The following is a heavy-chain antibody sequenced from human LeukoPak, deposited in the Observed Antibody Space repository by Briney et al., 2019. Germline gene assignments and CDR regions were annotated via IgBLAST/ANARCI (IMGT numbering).Heavy chain of an antibody. J-gene: IGHJ3*02. Sequence: SETLSLTCTVSGGSVSSGSYYWSWIRQPPGKGLEWIGEINHSGSTNYNPSLKSRVTISVDTSKNQLSLKLSSVTAADTAVYSCARAVEGNRGDNAFDIWGQGTMVTVSS. CDR3: ARAVEGNRGDNAFDI. D-gene: IGHD2-21*01. CDR2: INHSGST. CDR1: GGSVSSGSYY. V-gene: IGHV4-39*07.